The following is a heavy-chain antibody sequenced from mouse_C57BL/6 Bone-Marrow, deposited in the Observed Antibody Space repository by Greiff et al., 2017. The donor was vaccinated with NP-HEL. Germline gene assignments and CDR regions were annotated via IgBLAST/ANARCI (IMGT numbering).Heavy chain of an antibody. D-gene: IGHD2-5*01. J-gene: IGHJ1*03. Sequence: EVQLQQSGPELVKPGASVKISCKASGYTFTDYYMNWVKQSHGKSLEWIGDINPNNGGTSYNQKFKGKATLTVDKSSSTAYMELRSLTSEDSAVYYCASPPYYSNFYWYFDVWGTGTTVTVSS. V-gene: IGHV1-26*01. CDR2: INPNNGGT. CDR3: ASPPYYSNFYWYFDV. CDR1: GYTFTDYY.